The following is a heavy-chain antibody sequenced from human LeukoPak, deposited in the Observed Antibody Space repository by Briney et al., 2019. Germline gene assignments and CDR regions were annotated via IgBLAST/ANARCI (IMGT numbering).Heavy chain of an antibody. J-gene: IGHJ1*01. CDR2: IRYDGSNK. V-gene: IGHV3-30*02. CDR1: GFTFSDYS. CDR3: AKETPTIVVARPLRGYFQH. Sequence: PGGSLRVSCAASGFTFSDYSMNWVRQAPGKGLEWVAFIRYDGSNKYYADSVKGRFTISRDNSKNTLYLQMNSLRAEDTAVYYCAKETPTIVVARPLRGYFQHWGQGTLVTVSS. D-gene: IGHD3-22*01.